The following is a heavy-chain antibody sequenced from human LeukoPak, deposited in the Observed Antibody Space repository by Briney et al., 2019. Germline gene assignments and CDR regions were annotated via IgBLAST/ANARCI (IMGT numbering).Heavy chain of an antibody. D-gene: IGHD1-1*01. CDR1: RFTLGTYW. V-gene: IGHV3-7*01. CDR2: IKQDGSKK. J-gene: IGHJ4*02. Sequence: PGGSLRLSCAASRFTLGTYWMSWVRQAPGKGLEWVASIKQDGSKKYYVDSVKGRLTISRDNAENSLYLQMNSLRVEDTAVYYCARHGYYYFDYWGQGTLVTVSS. CDR3: ARHGYYYFDY.